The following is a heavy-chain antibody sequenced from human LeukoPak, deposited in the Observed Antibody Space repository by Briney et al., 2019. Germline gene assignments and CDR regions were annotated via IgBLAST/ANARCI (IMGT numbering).Heavy chain of an antibody. J-gene: IGHJ6*01. CDR2: INPNSGGT. D-gene: IGHD6-19*01. Sequence: ASVKVSCKASGYTFTGYYMHWVRQAPAPGLEWMGWINPNSGGTNYAQKFQGRVTMNRDTPISTAYMELSRLRSDDTAVYYCARGGPHWQCADNYYHYYGMDVWGQGPTVTVSS. CDR3: ARGGPHWQCADNYYHYYGMDV. CDR1: GYTFTGYY. V-gene: IGHV1-2*02.